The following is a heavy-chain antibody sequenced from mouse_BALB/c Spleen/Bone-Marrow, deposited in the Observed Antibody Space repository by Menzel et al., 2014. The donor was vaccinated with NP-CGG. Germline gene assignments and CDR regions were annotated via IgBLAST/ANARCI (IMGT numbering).Heavy chain of an antibody. V-gene: IGHV5-6-4*01. CDR2: ISNGGSYT. CDR1: GFTFSTYT. D-gene: IGHD1-1*01. CDR3: TREPLRPYAFDY. Sequence: EVQGVESGGGLVKPGGSLKLSCAASGFTFSTYTMSWVRQTPEKRLEWVATISNGGSYTYYPDSVKGRFTISRDNAKNPLYLQMSSLKAEDAALYCCTREPLRPYAFDYWGQGTPLTVSS. J-gene: IGHJ2*01.